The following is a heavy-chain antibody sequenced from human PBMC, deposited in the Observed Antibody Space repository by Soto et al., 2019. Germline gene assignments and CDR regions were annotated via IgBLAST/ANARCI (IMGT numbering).Heavy chain of an antibody. Sequence: QLQLQESGSGLVKPSQTLSLTCSVSGGSISSGGYSWSWIRQPPGKGLEWIGYIYHSGSTYYNPSRKRRVTIAVDRSKNQFSLQLSSVTAADSAVYYCARVPRDFWSGYYSWFDPWGQGTLVTVSS. D-gene: IGHD3-3*01. V-gene: IGHV4-30-2*01. CDR1: GGSISSGGYS. J-gene: IGHJ5*02. CDR3: ARVPRDFWSGYYSWFDP. CDR2: IYHSGST.